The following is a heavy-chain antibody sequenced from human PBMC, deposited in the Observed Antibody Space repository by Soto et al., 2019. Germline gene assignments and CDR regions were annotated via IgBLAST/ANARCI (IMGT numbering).Heavy chain of an antibody. CDR2: IYSDGNT. V-gene: IGHV3-66*04. CDR1: GVTVSSNY. J-gene: IGHJ4*02. CDR3: GRHFSVDYFDY. Sequence: GGSLRLSCAASGVTVSSNYMSWVRQAPGKGLQWVSVIYSDGNTYYGDSVKGRFTISRDISKNTLYLQMNSLRDEDTAVYYCGRHFSVDYFDYWGQGALVTVS.